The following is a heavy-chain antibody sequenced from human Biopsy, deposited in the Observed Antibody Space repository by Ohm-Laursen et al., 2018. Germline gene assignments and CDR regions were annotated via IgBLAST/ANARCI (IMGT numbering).Heavy chain of an antibody. V-gene: IGHV4-61*01. D-gene: IGHD6-19*01. CDR1: GDSLTSGPEN. J-gene: IGHJ4*02. CDR3: ARGRRTSGWPYFDN. CDR2: IYSGGNT. Sequence: SETLFLTCTVSGDSLTSGPENWSWIRQSPGQGLEYIGFIYSGGNTNYNPSLKNRVTMSVDTSKNQFYLKLYSVTAADTAVYYCARGRRTSGWPYFDNWGQGALVIVSP.